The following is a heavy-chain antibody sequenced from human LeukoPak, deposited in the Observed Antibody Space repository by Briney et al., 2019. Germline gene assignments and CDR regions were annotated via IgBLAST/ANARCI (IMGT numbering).Heavy chain of an antibody. CDR1: GGSISSYY. D-gene: IGHD6-13*01. V-gene: IGHV4-59*01. Sequence: PSETLSLTCTVSGGSISSYYWSWIRQPPGKGLEWIGYIYYSGSTNYNPSLKSRVTISVDTSKNQFSLKLSSVTAADTAVYYCARLYSSSWYGHWGQGTLVTVSS. J-gene: IGHJ1*01. CDR3: ARLYSSSWYGH. CDR2: IYYSGST.